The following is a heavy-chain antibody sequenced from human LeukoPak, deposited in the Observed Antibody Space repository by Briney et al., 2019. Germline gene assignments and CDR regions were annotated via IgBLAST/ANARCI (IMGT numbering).Heavy chain of an antibody. CDR2: IYYSGST. D-gene: IGHD5-12*01. CDR1: GVSISSYY. CDR3: ARLRGWFDP. V-gene: IGHV4-59*01. J-gene: IGHJ5*02. Sequence: PSETLSLTCTVSGVSISSYYWSWIRQPPGKGLEWIGYIYYSGSTNYNPSLKSRVTISVDTSKNQFSLKLSSVTAADTAVYYCARLRGWFDPWGQGTLVTVSS.